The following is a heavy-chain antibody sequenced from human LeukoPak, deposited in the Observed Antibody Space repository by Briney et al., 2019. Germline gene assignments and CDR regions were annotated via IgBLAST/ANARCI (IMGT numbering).Heavy chain of an antibody. CDR2: IYSDGST. CDR3: AGTDYGDYSTGYYGMDV. Sequence: GGSLRLSCAASGFTVSSNYMSWVRQAPGKGLEWVSVIYSDGSTYYADSVKGRFTISRDNSKNTLYLQMNSLRAEDTAVYYCAGTDYGDYSTGYYGMDVWGQGTTVTVSS. V-gene: IGHV3-66*01. D-gene: IGHD4-17*01. CDR1: GFTVSSNY. J-gene: IGHJ6*02.